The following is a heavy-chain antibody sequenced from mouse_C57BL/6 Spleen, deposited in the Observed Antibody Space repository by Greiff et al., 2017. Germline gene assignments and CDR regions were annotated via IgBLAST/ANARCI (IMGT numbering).Heavy chain of an antibody. V-gene: IGHV1-50*01. J-gene: IGHJ2*01. CDR1: GYTFTSYW. Sequence: VQLQQPGAELVKPGASVKLSCKASGYTFTSYWMQWVKQRPGQGLEWIGEIDPSDSYTNYNQKFKGKATLTVDTSSSTAYMQLSSLTSEDSAVYYCARWAPLDYWGQGTTLTVSS. CDR3: ARWAPLDY. CDR2: IDPSDSYT.